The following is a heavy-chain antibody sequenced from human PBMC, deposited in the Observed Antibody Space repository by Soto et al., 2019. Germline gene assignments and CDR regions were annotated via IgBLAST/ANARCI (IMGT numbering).Heavy chain of an antibody. J-gene: IGHJ6*02. CDR1: GFTVSSNY. CDR3: ARDTRSIAAAGTLNYYGMDV. Sequence: EVQLVESGGGLVQPRGSLRLSCAASGFTVSSNYMSWVRQAPGKGLEWVSVIYSGGSTYYADSVKGRFTISRDNSKNTLYLQMNSLRAEDTAVYYCARDTRSIAAAGTLNYYGMDVWGQGTTVTVSS. V-gene: IGHV3-66*01. D-gene: IGHD6-13*01. CDR2: IYSGGST.